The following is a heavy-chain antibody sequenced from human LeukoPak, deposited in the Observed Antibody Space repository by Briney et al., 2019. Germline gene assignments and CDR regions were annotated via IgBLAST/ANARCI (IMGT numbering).Heavy chain of an antibody. CDR3: AKHISSGWGLDY. J-gene: IGHJ4*02. CDR2: ISGSGSGT. Sequence: PGGSLRLSCAASGFTFSSYAMSWVRQAPGKGLEWVSAISGSGSGTYYADSVKGRFTISRDNSKNTLYLQMNSLRAEDTAVYYCAKHISSGWGLDYWGQGTLVTVSS. V-gene: IGHV3-23*01. D-gene: IGHD6-19*01. CDR1: GFTFSSYA.